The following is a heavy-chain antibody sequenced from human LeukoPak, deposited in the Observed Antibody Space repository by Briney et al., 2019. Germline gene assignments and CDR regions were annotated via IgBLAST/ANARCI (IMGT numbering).Heavy chain of an antibody. Sequence: KTSETLSLTCTVSGGSISSGSYYWSWIRQPAGKGLEWIGRIYTSGSTNYNPSLKSRVTISVDTSKNQSSLKLSSVTAADTAVYYCAREIMVRGEWWFDPWGQGTLVTVSS. V-gene: IGHV4-61*02. CDR3: AREIMVRGEWWFDP. J-gene: IGHJ5*02. CDR2: IYTSGST. D-gene: IGHD3-10*01. CDR1: GGSISSGSYY.